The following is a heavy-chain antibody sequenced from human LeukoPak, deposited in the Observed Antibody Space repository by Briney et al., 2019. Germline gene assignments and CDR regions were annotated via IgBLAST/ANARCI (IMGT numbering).Heavy chain of an antibody. Sequence: ASVKVSCKASGYTFTGYYMHWVRQAPGQGLEWMGWITPNSGGTNYAQKFQGRVTMTRDTSISTAYMELSRLRSDDTAVYYCARTAQFGVVEDAFDIWAKGQWSPSLQ. CDR3: ARTAQFGVVEDAFDI. V-gene: IGHV1-2*02. CDR2: ITPNSGGT. CDR1: GYTFTGYY. J-gene: IGHJ3*02. D-gene: IGHD3-3*01.